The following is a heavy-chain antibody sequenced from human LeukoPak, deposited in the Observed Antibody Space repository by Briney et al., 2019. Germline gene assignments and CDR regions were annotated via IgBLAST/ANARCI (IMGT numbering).Heavy chain of an antibody. V-gene: IGHV3-9*01. CDR1: GFTFDVYA. J-gene: IGHJ3*02. Sequence: PGRSLRLSCAASGFTFDVYAMHWVRQAPGQGLEWVSGISWNSGSIGYADSVKGRFTISRDNAKNSLYLQMNSLRAEDTALYYCANTGYYSIADAFDIWGQGTMVTVSS. CDR3: ANTGYYSIADAFDI. D-gene: IGHD3-22*01. CDR2: ISWNSGSI.